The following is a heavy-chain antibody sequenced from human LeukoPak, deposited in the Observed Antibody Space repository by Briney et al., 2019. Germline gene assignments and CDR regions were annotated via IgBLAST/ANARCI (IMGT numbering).Heavy chain of an antibody. D-gene: IGHD2-2*01. CDR3: AREGCSGTNCLYYFYYMDV. CDR2: ISHGGTA. Sequence: PSETLSLTRTVSGGSMSSHIYYWGWIRQPPGKGLEWIGSISHGGTAYYKPSLKSRVTISVDTSNNQFSLKLSSVTAADTAVYYCAREGCSGTNCLYYFYYMDVWGKGTTVTVS. V-gene: IGHV4-39*07. CDR1: GGSMSSHIYY. J-gene: IGHJ6*03.